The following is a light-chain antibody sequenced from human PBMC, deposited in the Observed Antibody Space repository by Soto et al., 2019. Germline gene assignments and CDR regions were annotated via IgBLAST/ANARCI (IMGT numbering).Light chain of an antibody. CDR3: QQSYSTPRT. CDR1: QTIDNT. Sequence: IVMTHSPATLSLSPCERATLSFRASQTIDNTLAWYQRKPGQAPRLLIYDASTRATGVPARFSGSGSGTDFTLTISSLQSEDFATYYCQQSYSTPRTFGQGTKVDIK. CDR2: DAS. J-gene: IGKJ1*01. V-gene: IGKV3-15*01.